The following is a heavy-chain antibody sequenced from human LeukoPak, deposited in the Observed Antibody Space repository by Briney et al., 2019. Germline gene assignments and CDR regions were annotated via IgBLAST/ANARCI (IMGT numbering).Heavy chain of an antibody. CDR2: IYYSGST. D-gene: IGHD2-15*01. J-gene: IGHJ5*02. CDR3: GRGLGYCSGGSCYEDWLAP. Sequence: SETLSLTCTVSGGSISTSNYYWGWIRQPPGKGLEWIGYIYYSGSTNYNPSLKSRVTTSVDTSKNQFSLKLTSVTAADTAGDYCGRGLGYCSGGSCYEDWLAPWGQGTLVTVSS. V-gene: IGHV4-61*05. CDR1: GGSISTSNYY.